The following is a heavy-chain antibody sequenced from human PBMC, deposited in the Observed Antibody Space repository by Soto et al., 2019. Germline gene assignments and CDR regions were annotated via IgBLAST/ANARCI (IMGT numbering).Heavy chain of an antibody. D-gene: IGHD3-10*01. Sequence: QVQLVQSGAEVKKPGASVKVSCKASGYTFTSYAMHWVRQAPGQRLEWMGWINAGNGNTKYSQKFQGRVTITRDTSASTAYMELSSLRSEDTAVYYCARETPLWFGAYYYGMDVWGQGTTVTVSS. CDR3: ARETPLWFGAYYYGMDV. V-gene: IGHV1-3*01. CDR1: GYTFTSYA. J-gene: IGHJ6*02. CDR2: INAGNGNT.